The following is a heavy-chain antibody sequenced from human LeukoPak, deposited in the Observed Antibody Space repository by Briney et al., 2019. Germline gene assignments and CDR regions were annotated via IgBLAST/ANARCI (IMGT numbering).Heavy chain of an antibody. CDR1: GGSISSYY. Sequence: SETLSLTCTVSGGSISSYYWSWIRQPPGKGLEWIGYIYYSGSTNYNPSLKSRVTISVDTSKNQFSLKLSSVTAADTAVYYCARVVAATGGGYFGYWGQGTLVTVSS. J-gene: IGHJ4*02. V-gene: IGHV4-59*08. D-gene: IGHD2-15*01. CDR2: IYYSGST. CDR3: ARVVAATGGGYFGY.